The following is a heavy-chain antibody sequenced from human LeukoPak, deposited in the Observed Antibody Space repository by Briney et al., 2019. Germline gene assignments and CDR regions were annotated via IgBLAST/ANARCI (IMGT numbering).Heavy chain of an antibody. CDR1: GGSFSGYY. CDR3: ARVSYGVSWQLVFRGYYYYYYMDV. Sequence: SETLSLTCAVYGGSFSGYYWSWIRQPPGKGLEWIGEINHSGSTNYNPSLKSRVTISVDTSKNQFSLKLSSVTAADTAVYYCARVSYGVSWQLVFRGYYYYYYMDVWGKGTTVTISS. CDR2: INHSGST. D-gene: IGHD6-6*01. J-gene: IGHJ6*03. V-gene: IGHV4-34*01.